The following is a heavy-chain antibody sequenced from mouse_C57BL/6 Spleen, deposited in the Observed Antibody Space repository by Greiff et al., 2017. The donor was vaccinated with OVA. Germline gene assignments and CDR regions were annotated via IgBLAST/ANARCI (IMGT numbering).Heavy chain of an antibody. Sequence: VQLKQSGPELVKPGASVKISCKASGYTFTDYYMNWVKQSHGKSLEWIGDINPNNGGTSYNQKFKGKATLTVDKSSSTAYMELRSLTSEDSAVYYCARAPYDYYAMDYWGQGTSVTVSS. V-gene: IGHV1-26*01. D-gene: IGHD6-5*01. CDR2: INPNNGGT. CDR1: GYTFTDYY. J-gene: IGHJ4*01. CDR3: ARAPYDYYAMDY.